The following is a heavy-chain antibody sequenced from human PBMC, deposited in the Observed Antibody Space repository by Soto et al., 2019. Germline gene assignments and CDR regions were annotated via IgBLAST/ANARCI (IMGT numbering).Heavy chain of an antibody. CDR2: IRSKANSYAT. D-gene: IGHD5-12*01. CDR1: GFTFSGSA. CDR3: TRSPPSGPWLHYYYYMDV. Sequence: PGGSLRLSCAASGFTFSGSAMHWVRQASGKGLEWVGRIRSKANSYATAYAASVKGRFTISRDDSKNTAYLQMNSLKTEDTAVYYCTRSPPSGPWLHYYYYMDVWGKGTTVTVSS. V-gene: IGHV3-73*01. J-gene: IGHJ6*03.